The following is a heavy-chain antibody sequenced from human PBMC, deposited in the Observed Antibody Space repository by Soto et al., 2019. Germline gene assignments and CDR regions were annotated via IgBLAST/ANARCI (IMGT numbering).Heavy chain of an antibody. D-gene: IGHD1-1*01. CDR1: GFTFSSYA. V-gene: IGHV3-23*01. Sequence: GGSLRLSCAASGFTFSSYAMSWVRQAPWKGLEWVSAISGSGGSTYYADSVKGRFTISRDNSKNTLYLQMNSLRAEDTAVYYCAKLPKVERFTYWGQGTLVTVSS. J-gene: IGHJ4*02. CDR2: ISGSGGST. CDR3: AKLPKVERFTY.